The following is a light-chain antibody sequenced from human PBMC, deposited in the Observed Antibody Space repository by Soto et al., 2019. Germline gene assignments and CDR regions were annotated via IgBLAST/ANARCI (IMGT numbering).Light chain of an antibody. J-gene: IGKJ5*01. CDR2: AAS. V-gene: IGKV1-9*01. CDR1: QGISSY. Sequence: DIQLTQSPSFLSASVGDRVTITCRASQGISSYLAWYQQKPGKAPKLLIYAASTLQSGVPSRFSGSGSGTDFTLTISSLQPEDFATYYCHQLNSYPITFGQGTRLEIK. CDR3: HQLNSYPIT.